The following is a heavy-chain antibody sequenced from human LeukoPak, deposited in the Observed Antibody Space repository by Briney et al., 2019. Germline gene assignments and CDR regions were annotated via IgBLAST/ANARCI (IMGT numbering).Heavy chain of an antibody. Sequence: SETLSLTCTVSGGSISSYYWSWIRQPPGKGLEWIGYIYYSGSTNYNPSLKSRVTISVDTSKNQFSLKLSSVTAADTAVYYCARQAIFGVVIDPWGQRTLVTVSS. CDR2: IYYSGST. CDR3: ARQAIFGVVIDP. D-gene: IGHD3-3*01. J-gene: IGHJ5*02. V-gene: IGHV4-59*08. CDR1: GGSISSYY.